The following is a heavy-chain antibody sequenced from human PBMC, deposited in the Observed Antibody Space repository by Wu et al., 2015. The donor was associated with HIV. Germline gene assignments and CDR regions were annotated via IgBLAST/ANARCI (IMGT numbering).Heavy chain of an antibody. D-gene: IGHD6-19*01. Sequence: QVQLVQSGAELKKPGSSVKVSCKASGDIFTSYAISWVRQAPGQGLEWMGGIIPTLFGTINYAQKFQDRVTIIADESTNTAYLELTNLRSDDTAVYFCAKIHSSGWFYFDSWGQGTLVAVSS. CDR3: AKIHSSGWFYFDS. CDR1: GDIFTSYA. J-gene: IGHJ4*02. V-gene: IGHV1-69*12. CDR2: IIPTLFGTI.